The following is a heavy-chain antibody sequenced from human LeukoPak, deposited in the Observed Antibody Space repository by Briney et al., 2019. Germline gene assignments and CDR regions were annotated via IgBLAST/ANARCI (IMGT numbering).Heavy chain of an antibody. CDR1: GFTFSSYA. D-gene: IGHD6-13*01. Sequence: GGSLRLSCAASGFTFSSYAMSWVRQAPGKGLEWVSAISGSGGSTYYADSVKGRFTISRDNSKNTLYLQMDTLRAEDTAVYYCAKVPGSSITRYFYFDYWGQGTLVPVSS. CDR2: ISGSGGST. V-gene: IGHV3-23*01. J-gene: IGHJ4*02. CDR3: AKVPGSSITRYFYFDY.